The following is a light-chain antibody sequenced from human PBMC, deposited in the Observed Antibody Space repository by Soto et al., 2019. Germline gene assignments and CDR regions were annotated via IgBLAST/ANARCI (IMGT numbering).Light chain of an antibody. CDR2: AAS. V-gene: IGKV3-20*01. Sequence: EIVLTQSPGTLSLSPGEVATLSCRAGRSVGSHLAWYQQKLGQAPRLLIDAASNRNEDIPDRFNASGSGKDFTLTSGRLDPEDCAVLYCQQDACSPITFGQGTKLEIK. J-gene: IGKJ2*01. CDR1: RSVGSH. CDR3: QQDACSPIT.